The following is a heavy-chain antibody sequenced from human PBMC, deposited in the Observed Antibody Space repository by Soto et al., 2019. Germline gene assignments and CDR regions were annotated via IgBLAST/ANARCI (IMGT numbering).Heavy chain of an antibody. Sequence: QVQVVQSGPEVKKPGASARVSCKASGYIFTSYGFSWVRQAPGQGLEWMGWISGYNGNTNYAQKFQGRVTMTTDTSTTTAYMELRSLRSDDTAVYYCARAARYCSVTSCFASFYWFDPWGQGTLVTVAS. CDR3: ARAARYCSVTSCFASFYWFDP. J-gene: IGHJ5*02. D-gene: IGHD2-2*01. CDR2: ISGYNGNT. CDR1: GYIFTSYG. V-gene: IGHV1-18*04.